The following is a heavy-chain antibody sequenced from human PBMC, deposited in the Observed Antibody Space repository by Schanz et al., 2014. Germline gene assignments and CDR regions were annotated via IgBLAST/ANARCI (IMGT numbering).Heavy chain of an antibody. CDR2: ISYDGSNK. Sequence: QVQLVESGGGVVRPGRSLRLSCATSGFTFSRFGMHWVRQSPGKGLEWVALISYDGSNKYYADSVKGRFTISRDSSKNTLYLQINSLRAEDTAVYYCASSGAGYSSSWDCDYWGQGTLVTVSS. J-gene: IGHJ4*02. CDR3: ASSGAGYSSSWDCDY. D-gene: IGHD6-13*01. V-gene: IGHV3-30*03. CDR1: GFTFSRFG.